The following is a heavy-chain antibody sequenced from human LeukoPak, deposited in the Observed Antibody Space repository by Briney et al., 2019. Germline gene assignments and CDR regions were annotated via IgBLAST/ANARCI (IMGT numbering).Heavy chain of an antibody. CDR1: GFTVSSNY. D-gene: IGHD2-8*01. CDR2: IYSGGST. CDR3: ARTQPDIVLMVYASHYGMDV. J-gene: IGHJ6*02. Sequence: GGSLRLSCAASGFTVSSNYMSWVRQAPGRGLEWVSVIYSGGSTYYADSVKGRFTISRDNSKNTLYLQMNSLRAEDTAVYYCARTQPDIVLMVYASHYGMDVWGQGTTVTVSS. V-gene: IGHV3-66*01.